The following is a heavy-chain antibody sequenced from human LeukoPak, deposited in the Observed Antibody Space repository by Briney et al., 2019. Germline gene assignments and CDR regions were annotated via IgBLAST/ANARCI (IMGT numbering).Heavy chain of an antibody. CDR1: GDSISSYY. Sequence: PSETLSLTCTVSGDSISSYYWSWIRQPPGQGLEWIGYISYSGSTNYNPSVKSRVTISGDTAKNQFSLKLSSVTAADTAVYYCARRGGGGLLPDWGQGTLVTVSS. D-gene: IGHD3-22*01. CDR3: ARRGGGGLLPD. CDR2: ISYSGST. J-gene: IGHJ4*02. V-gene: IGHV4-59*08.